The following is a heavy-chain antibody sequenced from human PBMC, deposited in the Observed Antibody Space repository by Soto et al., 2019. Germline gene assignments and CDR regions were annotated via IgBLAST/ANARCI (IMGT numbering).Heavy chain of an antibody. D-gene: IGHD2-15*01. J-gene: IGHJ6*03. CDR2: IYYSGST. Sequence: SETLSLTCTVSGGSISSYYWSWIRQPPGKGLEWIGYIYYSGSTSYNPSLKSRVTISVDTSKNQFSLKLSSVTAADTAVYYCARVVVVAATPGYFYYYYYMDVWGKGTTVTVSS. CDR3: ARVVVVAATPGYFYYYYYMDV. CDR1: GGSISSYY. V-gene: IGHV4-59*01.